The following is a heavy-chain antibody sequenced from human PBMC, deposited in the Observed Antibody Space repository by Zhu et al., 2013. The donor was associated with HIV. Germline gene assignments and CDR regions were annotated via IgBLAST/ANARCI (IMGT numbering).Heavy chain of an antibody. V-gene: IGHV1-18*01. CDR2: ISAYNGNT. Sequence: QVQLVQSGAEVKKPGASVKVSCKASGYTFTSYGISWVRQAPGQGLEWMGWISAYNGNTNYAQKLQGRVTMTTDTSTSTAYMELRSLRSDDTAVYYCARVKAVVVPAARRNWFDPWGQGTLVTVSS. CDR1: GYTFTSYG. J-gene: IGHJ5*02. D-gene: IGHD2-2*01. CDR3: ARVKAVVVPAARRNWFDP.